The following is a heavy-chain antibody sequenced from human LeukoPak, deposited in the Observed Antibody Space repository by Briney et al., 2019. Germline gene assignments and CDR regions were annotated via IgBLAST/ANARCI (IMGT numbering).Heavy chain of an antibody. CDR1: GGPISSGGFY. CDR2: IYYSGST. CDR3: AATNVYFGSRSYYNLQPIDY. Sequence: SETLSLTCTVSGGPISSGGFYWSWVRQHPGKGLERIGYIYYSGSTYYDPSLKSRVTMSLDTSKSQFSLKLSSVTAADTAVYYCAATNVYFGSRSYYNLQPIDYWGQGTLVTVSS. D-gene: IGHD3-10*01. J-gene: IGHJ4*02. V-gene: IGHV4-31*03.